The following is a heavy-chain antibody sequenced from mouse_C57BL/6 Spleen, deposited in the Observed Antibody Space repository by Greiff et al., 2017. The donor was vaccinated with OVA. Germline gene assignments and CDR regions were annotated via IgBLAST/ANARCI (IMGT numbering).Heavy chain of an antibody. CDR2: IHPNSGST. V-gene: IGHV1-64*01. Sequence: VQLQQPGAELVKPGASVKLSCKASGYTFTSYWMHWVKQRPGKGLEWIGMIHPNSGSTKYNQKFKGKATLHVDKSSSTAYMQLSSLTSEDSAVYDCARGKANPYWYVDVWGTGTTVTVSS. J-gene: IGHJ1*03. CDR3: ARGKANPYWYVDV. CDR1: GYTFTSYW.